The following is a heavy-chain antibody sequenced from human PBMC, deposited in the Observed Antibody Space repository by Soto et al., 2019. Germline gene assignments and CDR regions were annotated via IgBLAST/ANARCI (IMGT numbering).Heavy chain of an antibody. D-gene: IGHD5-12*01. CDR2: ISGSGGET. J-gene: IGHJ4*02. V-gene: IGHV3-23*01. CDR3: AKESAVAVATPPEY. CDR1: GFTYSIYA. Sequence: EVQLLESGGGLVQPGGSLRLSCTASGFTYSIYAMAWVRQAPGKVLEWVSAISGSGGETYYADSVKGRFTISRDNSKNTVYLQMTSLRADDTAVYYCAKESAVAVATPPEYWGQGTLVTVSS.